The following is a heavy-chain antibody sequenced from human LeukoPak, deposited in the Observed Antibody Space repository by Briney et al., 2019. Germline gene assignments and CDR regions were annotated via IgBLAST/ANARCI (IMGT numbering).Heavy chain of an antibody. CDR3: ARHLLGSEAAAHDY. CDR2: INYSGST. V-gene: IGHV4-34*01. CDR1: GVSLSGYF. J-gene: IGHJ4*02. Sequence: SETLSLTCAVYGVSLSGYFWSWIRQPPGKGLEWIGEINYSGSTSHNPSLKSRVTISVDTSKNQFSLNLNSVTAADTAVYYCARHLLGSEAAAHDYWGQGTLVTVSS. D-gene: IGHD6-13*01.